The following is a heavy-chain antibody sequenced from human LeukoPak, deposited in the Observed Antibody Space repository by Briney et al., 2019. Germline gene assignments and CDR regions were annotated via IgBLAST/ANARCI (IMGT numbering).Heavy chain of an antibody. CDR2: IYHSGST. Sequence: SETLSLTCAVSGGSISSSNWWSWVRQPPRKGLEWIGEIYHSGSTNYNPSLKSRVTISVDKSKNQFSLKLSSVTAADTAVYYCARGSGSYYYYYMDVWGKGTTVTVSS. CDR3: ARGSGSYYYYYMDV. CDR1: GGSISSSNW. V-gene: IGHV4-4*02. D-gene: IGHD1-26*01. J-gene: IGHJ6*03.